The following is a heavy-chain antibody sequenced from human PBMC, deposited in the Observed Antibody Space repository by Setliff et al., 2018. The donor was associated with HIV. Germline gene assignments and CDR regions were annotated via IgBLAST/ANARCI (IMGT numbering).Heavy chain of an antibody. CDR1: GGSISSGSYY. CDR2: IYTSGST. Sequence: SETLSLTCTVSGGSISSGSYYWSWIRQPAGKGLEWIGHIYTSGSTNYNPSLQSRVTISVDTSKNQFSLMLGSMTAADTAVYYCARERLSRLGFDYWGRGTLVTVSS. J-gene: IGHJ4*01. V-gene: IGHV4-61*09. D-gene: IGHD1-1*01. CDR3: ARERLSRLGFDY.